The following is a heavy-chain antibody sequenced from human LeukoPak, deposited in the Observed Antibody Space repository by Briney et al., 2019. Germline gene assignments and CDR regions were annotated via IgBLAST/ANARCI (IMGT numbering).Heavy chain of an antibody. V-gene: IGHV1-2*02. J-gene: IGHJ4*01. D-gene: IGHD6-13*01. CDR1: GYTFTGYY. CDR2: VNPNSGGT. CDR3: VRDGVAPGLYFDL. Sequence: ASVKVSCKASGYTFTGYYMHWVRQAPGQGLEWMAWVNPNSGGTNYAQKFQGRVTMTRDTSISTAYMELSRLRSGDPAVYYCVRDGVAPGLYFDLWGQGTLVTVSS.